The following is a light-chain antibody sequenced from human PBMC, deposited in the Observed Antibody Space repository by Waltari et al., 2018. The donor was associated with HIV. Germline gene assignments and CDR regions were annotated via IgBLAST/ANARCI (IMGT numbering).Light chain of an antibody. CDR1: NSNIGAGYD. V-gene: IGLV1-40*01. Sequence: QSVLTQPPSVSGAPGQRVTISCTGSNSNIGAGYDVHWYQHLPGTAPKLLIYGNNKRPSGVPDRFSGSKSGTSPSLAITGLQAEDEADYYCQSYDSSLSAWVFGGGTKLTVL. J-gene: IGLJ3*02. CDR3: QSYDSSLSAWV. CDR2: GNN.